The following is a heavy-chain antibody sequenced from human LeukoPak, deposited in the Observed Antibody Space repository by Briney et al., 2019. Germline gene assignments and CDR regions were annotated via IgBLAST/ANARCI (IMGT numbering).Heavy chain of an antibody. V-gene: IGHV1-58*01. J-gene: IGHJ4*02. CDR2: IVVGSGNT. CDR1: GFTFTSSA. D-gene: IGHD3-22*01. Sequence: SVKVSCKASGFTFTSSAVQWVRQARGQRLEWIGWIVVGSGNTNYAQKFQERVTITRDMSTSTAYMELSSLRSEDTAVYYCVGSSGYTPLPDYWGQGTLVTVSS. CDR3: VGSSGYTPLPDY.